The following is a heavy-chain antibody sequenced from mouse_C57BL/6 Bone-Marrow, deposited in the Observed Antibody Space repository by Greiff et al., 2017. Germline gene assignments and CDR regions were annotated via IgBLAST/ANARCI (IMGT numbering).Heavy chain of an antibody. CDR3: ARDYYSNGGAMDY. CDR2: IDPSDSYT. V-gene: IGHV1-50*01. CDR1: GYTFTSYW. J-gene: IGHJ4*01. D-gene: IGHD2-5*01. Sequence: VQLQQPGAELVKPGASVKLSCKASGYTFTSYWMQWVKQRPGQGLEWIGEIDPSDSYTNYNQKFKGKATLTVDTSSSTAYRQLSSLTSEDSAVYYCARDYYSNGGAMDYWGQGTSVTVSS.